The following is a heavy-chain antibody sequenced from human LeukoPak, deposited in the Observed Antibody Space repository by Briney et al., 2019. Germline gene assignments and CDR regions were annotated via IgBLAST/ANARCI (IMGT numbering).Heavy chain of an antibody. CDR3: ARASAVAGTRDY. Sequence: PGGSLRLSCTASGFSFSSYWMSWVRQAPGKGLEWVANIKQDGSDKYYVGSVKGRFTISRDNAKNSLYLQMNSLRAEDSALYYCARASAVAGTRDYWGQGTLVTVSS. CDR2: IKQDGSDK. V-gene: IGHV3-7*01. J-gene: IGHJ4*02. D-gene: IGHD6-19*01. CDR1: GFSFSSYW.